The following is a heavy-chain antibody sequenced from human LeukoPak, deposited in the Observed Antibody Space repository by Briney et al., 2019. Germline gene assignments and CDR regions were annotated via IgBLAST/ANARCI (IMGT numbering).Heavy chain of an antibody. V-gene: IGHV3-21*06. CDR1: GFTFNTYS. CDR2: IDSSSGYM. Sequence: GGSLRLSCAASGFTFNTYSMSWARQAPGKGLEWVSSIDSSSGYMFYADSVKGRFIISRDNAKNSLYLQMNSLRAEDTAVYYCARASSGYYYVAYWGQGTLVTVSS. J-gene: IGHJ4*02. CDR3: ARASSGYYYVAY. D-gene: IGHD3-22*01.